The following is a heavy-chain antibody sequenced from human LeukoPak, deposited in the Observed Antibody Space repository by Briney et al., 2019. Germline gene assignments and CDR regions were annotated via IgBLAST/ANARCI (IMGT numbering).Heavy chain of an antibody. J-gene: IGHJ4*02. Sequence: SETLSLTCNVSGGSITSSSYYWGWIRQPPGKGLEWIGSIYYSGSTYYSPSLKSRVTISADMSKNQFSLKVTSVTAADTAVYYCATDGANSGGYYPFDYWGQGTLVTVSS. D-gene: IGHD3-22*01. V-gene: IGHV4-39*07. CDR2: IYYSGST. CDR3: ATDGANSGGYYPFDY. CDR1: GGSITSSSYY.